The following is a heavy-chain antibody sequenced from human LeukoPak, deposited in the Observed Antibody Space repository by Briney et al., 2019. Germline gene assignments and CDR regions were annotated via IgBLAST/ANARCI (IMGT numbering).Heavy chain of an antibody. Sequence: SGGSLRLSCAASGFTFSSYSMNWVRQAPGKGLEWVSSISSSSSYIYYADSVKDRFTISRDNAKNSLYLQMNSLRAEDTAVYNCARRQRHTVTTKYAFDIWGQGTMVTVSS. CDR3: ARRQRHTVTTKYAFDI. CDR2: ISSSSSYI. D-gene: IGHD4-17*01. CDR1: GFTFSSYS. J-gene: IGHJ3*02. V-gene: IGHV3-21*01.